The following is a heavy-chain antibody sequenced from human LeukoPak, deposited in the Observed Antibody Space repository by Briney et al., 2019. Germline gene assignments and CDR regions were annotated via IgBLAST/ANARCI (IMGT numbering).Heavy chain of an antibody. CDR3: ARDGTYYYDSSGET. CDR1: GFTVSSNY. CDR2: IYSGGST. D-gene: IGHD3-22*01. V-gene: IGHV3-53*01. J-gene: IGHJ5*02. Sequence: GGSLRLSCAASGFTVSSNYMSWVRQAPGKGLEWVSVIYSGGSTYYADSMKGRFTISRDNSKNTLYLQMNSLRAEDTAVYYCARDGTYYYDSSGETWGQGTLVTVSS.